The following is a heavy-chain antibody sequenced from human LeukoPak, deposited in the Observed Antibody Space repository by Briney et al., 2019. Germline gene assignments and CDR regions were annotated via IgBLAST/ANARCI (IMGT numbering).Heavy chain of an antibody. D-gene: IGHD2/OR15-2a*01. V-gene: IGHV3-33*08. J-gene: IGHJ4*02. CDR3: AREGPRGNSQFDY. Sequence: GGSLRLSCSASGFTFSSYWMSWVRQAPGKGLEWVALIWYDGSNKYYADSVKGRLTISRDNSKNTLYLQMNSLRAEDTAVYYCAREGPRGNSQFDYWGQGTLVTVSS. CDR2: IWYDGSNK. CDR1: GFTFSSYW.